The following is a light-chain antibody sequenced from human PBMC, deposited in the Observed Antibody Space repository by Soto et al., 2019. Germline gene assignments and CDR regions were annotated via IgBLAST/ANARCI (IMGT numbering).Light chain of an antibody. CDR2: GAS. J-gene: IGKJ1*01. CDR3: QQYGSAPRT. Sequence: EILLTQSPGTLSLSPGERATLSCRASQSVSSSFLSWYQQKPGQSPRLLIYGASGRATGIPDRFSGSGSGTDFTLTISSLEPEDFAVYYCQQYGSAPRTFGQGTKVDIK. CDR1: QSVSSSF. V-gene: IGKV3-20*01.